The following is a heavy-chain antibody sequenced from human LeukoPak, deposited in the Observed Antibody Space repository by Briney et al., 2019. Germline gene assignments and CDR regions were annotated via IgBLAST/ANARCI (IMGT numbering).Heavy chain of an antibody. J-gene: IGHJ4*02. Sequence: LVKVSCKASGYTFSSYGISWVRQAPGQGLEWMGGIIPIFGTANYAQKFQGRVTITVDESTSTAYMELSSLRSEDTAVYYCARGYSYGHYFDYWGQGTLVTVSS. CDR3: ARGYSYGHYFDY. CDR2: IIPIFGTA. V-gene: IGHV1-69*13. CDR1: GYTFSSYG. D-gene: IGHD5-18*01.